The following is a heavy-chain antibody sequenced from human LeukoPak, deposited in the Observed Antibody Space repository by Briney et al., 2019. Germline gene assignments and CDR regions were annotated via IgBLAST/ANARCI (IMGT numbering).Heavy chain of an antibody. CDR1: GGSINRVSLY. V-gene: IGHV4-61*02. CDR2: IYHSGST. D-gene: IGHD3-22*01. J-gene: IGHJ3*02. Sequence: PSQTLSLTCTVSGGSINRVSLYWNWIRQPAGKGLEWIGRIYHSGSTRYNPSLESRLTISLDTSKNQFSLNLSSVTAADTAMYYCVRSGGPDYYDSSAFEIWGQGTKVTVSS. CDR3: VRSGGPDYYDSSAFEI.